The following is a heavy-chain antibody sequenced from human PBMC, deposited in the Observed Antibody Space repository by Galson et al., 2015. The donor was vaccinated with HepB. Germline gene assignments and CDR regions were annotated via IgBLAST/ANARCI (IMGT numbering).Heavy chain of an antibody. CDR1: GGPISSSSYY. V-gene: IGHV4-39*07. CDR2: IYYSGST. D-gene: IGHD2-21*02. CDR3: ARERGAGDAFDY. Sequence: TLSLTCTVSGGPISSSSYYWGWIRQPPGKGLEWIGSIYYSGSTYYNPSLKSRVTISVDTSKNQFSLKLSSVTAADTAVYYCARERGAGDAFDYWGQGTLVTVSS. J-gene: IGHJ4*02.